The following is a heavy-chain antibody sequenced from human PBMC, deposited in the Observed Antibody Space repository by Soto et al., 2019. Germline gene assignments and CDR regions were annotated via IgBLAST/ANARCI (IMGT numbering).Heavy chain of an antibody. Sequence: GGSLRLSCAASGLIFSDAWMSWVRQTPGKGLEWVGRIKRTSNGGTTDYAAPVKGRFTISRDDSKNTLYLQMNSLKTEDTAVYYCTTEGGRWLQLEPFGYFDLWGRGTLVTVSS. CDR3: TTEGGRWLQLEPFGYFDL. CDR1: GLIFSDAW. D-gene: IGHD5-12*01. CDR2: IKRTSNGGTT. V-gene: IGHV3-15*01. J-gene: IGHJ2*01.